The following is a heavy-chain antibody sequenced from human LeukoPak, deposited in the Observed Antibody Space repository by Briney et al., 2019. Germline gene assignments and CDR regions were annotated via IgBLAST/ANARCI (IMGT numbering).Heavy chain of an antibody. Sequence: HPGGSLRLSCAASGFTFSGYSMNWVRQAPGKGLDWVSYISSSGTTMYYADSVKGRFTISRDNAKNSLYLQMNSLRDEDTAVYYCAVEGYCSGGSCYTNWFDPWGQGTLVTVSS. V-gene: IGHV3-48*02. J-gene: IGHJ5*02. CDR3: AVEGYCSGGSCYTNWFDP. D-gene: IGHD2-15*01. CDR2: ISSSGTTM. CDR1: GFTFSGYS.